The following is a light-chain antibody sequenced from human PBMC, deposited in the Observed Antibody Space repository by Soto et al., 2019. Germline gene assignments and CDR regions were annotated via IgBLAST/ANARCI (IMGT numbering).Light chain of an antibody. V-gene: IGKV3-20*01. CDR1: QSVSSSF. Sequence: EIMLTQSPGTLSLSPGERATLSCRASQSVSSSFLAWYQQKPGQAPRLLIYGASIRATGIPDRFSGSGSGTDFTLTISRLEPEDFAMYLCQHYGTSSWTFGQGTKVDNK. CDR3: QHYGTSSWT. CDR2: GAS. J-gene: IGKJ1*01.